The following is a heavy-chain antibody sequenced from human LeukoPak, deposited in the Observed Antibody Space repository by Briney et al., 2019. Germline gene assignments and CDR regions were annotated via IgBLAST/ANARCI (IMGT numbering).Heavy chain of an antibody. CDR2: IYSGGNT. J-gene: IGHJ4*02. D-gene: IGHD2-21*02. CDR3: ARGTVTAPDY. CDR1: GFSVSNTY. V-gene: IGHV3-53*01. Sequence: GGSLRLSCAASGFSVSNTYMSCVRQAPGKGLEWVSIIYSGGNTYYADSVKGRFTISRDNSKNTLYLQMNRLRPEDTAVYYCARGTVTAPDYWGQGTLVTVSS.